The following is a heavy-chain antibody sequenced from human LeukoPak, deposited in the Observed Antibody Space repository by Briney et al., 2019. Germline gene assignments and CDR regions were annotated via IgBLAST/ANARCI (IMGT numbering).Heavy chain of an antibody. V-gene: IGHV1-18*01. D-gene: IGHD3-10*01. J-gene: IGHJ5*02. CDR2: ISAYNGNT. CDR3: ARTYYGSGRIGWFDP. Sequence: GASVKVSCKASGYTFTSYGISWVRQAPGQGLEWMGWISAYNGNTNYAQRLQGRVTMTTDTSTSTAYMELRSLRSDDTAVYYCARTYYGSGRIGWFDPWGQGTLATVSS. CDR1: GYTFTSYG.